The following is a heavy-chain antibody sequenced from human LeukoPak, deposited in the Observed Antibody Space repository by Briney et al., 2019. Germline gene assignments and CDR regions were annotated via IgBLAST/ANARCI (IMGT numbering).Heavy chain of an antibody. V-gene: IGHV3-21*01. CDR1: GFTFSSYS. CDR3: ATHPTVVKAHDY. J-gene: IGHJ4*02. CDR2: ISSSSSYI. Sequence: KSGGSLRLSCAASGFTFSSYSMNWVRQAPGKGLEWVSSISSSSSYIYYADSVKGRFTISRNNAKNSLYLQMNSLRAEDTAVYYCATHPTVVKAHDYWGQGTLVTVSS. D-gene: IGHD4-17*01.